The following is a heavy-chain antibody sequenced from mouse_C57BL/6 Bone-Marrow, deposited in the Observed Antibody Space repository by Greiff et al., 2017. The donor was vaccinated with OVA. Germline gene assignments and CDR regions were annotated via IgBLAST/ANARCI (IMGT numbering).Heavy chain of an antibody. CDR2: IWGDGST. V-gene: IGHV2-3*01. J-gene: IGHJ4*01. CDR3: SKGYSSYEMDY. Sequence: QVQLQQPGPGLVAPSQRLSITCTVPGFSLTSYGVSWVRQPPGKGLEWLGVIWGDGSTTYHSALISRLSISKDNSKSQVFLKLNSLQTDYTATYYCSKGYSSYEMDYWGQGTSVTVSS. CDR1: GFSLTSYG. D-gene: IGHD1-1*01.